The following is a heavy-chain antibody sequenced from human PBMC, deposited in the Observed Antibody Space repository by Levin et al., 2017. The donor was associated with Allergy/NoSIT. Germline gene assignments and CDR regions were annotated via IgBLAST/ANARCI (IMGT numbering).Heavy chain of an antibody. CDR3: ATRAYYFDF. V-gene: IGHV4-61*01. CDR1: VGSVSSDSYS. Sequence: GSLRLSCTVSVGSVSSDSYSWSWIRQPPGKGLEWIGYIYYNGGTSYNPSLKSRVIISLDTSKNQFSLQLSSVTAADTAVYYCATRAYYFDFWGQGTLVTVSS. CDR2: IYYNGGT. J-gene: IGHJ4*02.